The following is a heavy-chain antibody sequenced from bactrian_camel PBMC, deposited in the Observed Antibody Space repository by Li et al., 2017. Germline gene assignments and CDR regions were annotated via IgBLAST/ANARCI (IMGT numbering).Heavy chain of an antibody. J-gene: IGHJ4*01. CDR3: AAGRVCVDLGRGRPDY. V-gene: IGHV3S53*01. CDR1: GFNFMPTC. Sequence: VQLVESGGGLVQPGGSLRLSCAASGFNFMPTCLAWFRRAPGKEREVVAFIATAGSEGAAYVDSVKGRFTISQDTAKNTVFLQMNSLKPEDTAMYRCAAGRVCVDLGRGRPDYWGQGTQVTVS. CDR2: IATAGSEGA. D-gene: IGHD4*01.